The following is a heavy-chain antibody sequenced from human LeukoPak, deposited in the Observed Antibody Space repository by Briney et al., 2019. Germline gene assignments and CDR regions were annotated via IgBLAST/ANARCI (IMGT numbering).Heavy chain of an antibody. Sequence: GGSLRLSCAASGFTFSSYAMHWVRQAPGKGLEYVSAISSNGGSTYYANSVKGRFTISRDNSENTLYLQMGSLRAEDMAVYYCARGDGHYDSSGPSSYWGQGTLVTVSS. J-gene: IGHJ4*02. CDR2: ISSNGGST. CDR1: GFTFSSYA. D-gene: IGHD3-22*01. V-gene: IGHV3-64*01. CDR3: ARGDGHYDSSGPSSY.